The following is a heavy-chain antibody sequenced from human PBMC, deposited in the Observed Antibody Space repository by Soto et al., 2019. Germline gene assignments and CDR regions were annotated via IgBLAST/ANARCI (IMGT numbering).Heavy chain of an antibody. V-gene: IGHV1-46*01. D-gene: IGHD2-15*01. Sequence: QVQLVQSGAEVKKPGASVKVSCKASGYTFTSYYMHWVRQAPGQGLEWMGIINPSGGSTSYAQKFEGRVTMTRDTSTSTVHMELRSLRSEDTAEYYCAREGPYCSGGSCYYYYYGMDVWGQGTTVTVSS. J-gene: IGHJ6*02. CDR3: AREGPYCSGGSCYYYYYGMDV. CDR2: INPSGGST. CDR1: GYTFTSYY.